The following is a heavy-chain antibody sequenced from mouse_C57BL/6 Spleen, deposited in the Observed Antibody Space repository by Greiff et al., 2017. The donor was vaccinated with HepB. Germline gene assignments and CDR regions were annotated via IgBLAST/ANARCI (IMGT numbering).Heavy chain of an antibody. V-gene: IGHV1-5*01. CDR3: TKHGVFPDAMDY. Sequence: VQLQQSGTVLARPGASVKMSCKTSGYTFTSYWMHWVNQRPGQGLEWIGAIYPGNSDTSYNQKFKGKAKLTAVTSASTAYMELSSLTNEDSAVYYCTKHGVFPDAMDYWGQGTSVTVSS. J-gene: IGHJ4*01. CDR2: IYPGNSDT. CDR1: GYTFTSYW.